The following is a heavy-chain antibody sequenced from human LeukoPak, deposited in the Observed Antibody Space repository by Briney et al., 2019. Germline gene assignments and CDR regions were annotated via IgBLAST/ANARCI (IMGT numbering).Heavy chain of an antibody. Sequence: SETLSLTCTVSGGSISSYYWSWIRQPPGKGREWIGYIYYSGSTNYNPSLKRRVTISVDTSKNQFSLKLSSVTAADTAVYYCAAIGYCSSTSCPFDYWGQGTLVTVSS. CDR1: GGSISSYY. D-gene: IGHD2-2*01. CDR2: IYYSGST. V-gene: IGHV4-59*01. CDR3: AAIGYCSSTSCPFDY. J-gene: IGHJ4*02.